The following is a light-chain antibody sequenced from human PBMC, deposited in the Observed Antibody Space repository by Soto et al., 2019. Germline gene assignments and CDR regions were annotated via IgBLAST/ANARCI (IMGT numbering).Light chain of an antibody. CDR1: QSISIY. V-gene: IGKV1-39*01. J-gene: IGKJ4*01. CDR3: QQSYSSLALT. Sequence: DIQLTQSPSSLSASVGDRVTITCRASQSISIYLNWYQHKPGRAPKLLIFGAATLHTGFPPRFSGRGSVTNCTLTITSLQPKDFATYYGQQSYSSLALTFGGGTKVEV. CDR2: GAA.